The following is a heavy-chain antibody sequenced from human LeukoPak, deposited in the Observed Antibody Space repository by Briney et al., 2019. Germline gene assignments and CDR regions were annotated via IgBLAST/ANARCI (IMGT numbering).Heavy chain of an antibody. CDR2: ISSSGSTI. CDR3: ARDPPPPHYDILTGYYKADY. V-gene: IGHV3-48*04. J-gene: IGHJ4*02. CDR1: GFTFSSYS. D-gene: IGHD3-9*01. Sequence: PGGSLRLSCAASGFTFSSYSMNWVRQAPGKGLEWVSYISSSGSTIYYADSVKGRFTISRDNAKNSLYLQMNSLRAEDTAVYYCARDPPPPHYDILTGYYKADYWGQGTLVTVSS.